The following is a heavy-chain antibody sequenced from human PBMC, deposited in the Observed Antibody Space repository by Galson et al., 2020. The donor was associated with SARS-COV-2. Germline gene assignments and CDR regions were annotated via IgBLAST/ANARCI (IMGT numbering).Heavy chain of an antibody. CDR3: AKRDSSGTYDAFDI. Sequence: GESLKISCAASGFTFSSYAMSWVRQAPGKGLEWVSAISGSGGSTYYADSVKGRFTISRDNSKNTLYLQMNSLRAEDTAVYYCAKRDSSGTYDAFDIWGQGTMVTVSS. J-gene: IGHJ3*02. V-gene: IGHV3-23*01. CDR2: ISGSGGST. D-gene: IGHD3-22*01. CDR1: GFTFSSYA.